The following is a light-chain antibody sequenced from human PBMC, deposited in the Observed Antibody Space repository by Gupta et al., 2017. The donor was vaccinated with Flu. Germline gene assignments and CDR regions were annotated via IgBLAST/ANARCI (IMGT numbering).Light chain of an antibody. J-gene: IGKJ2*03. CDR3: QQRNKWPPFS. V-gene: IGKV3-11*01. CDR1: QNIGSF. CDR2: DAS. Sequence: EIVLTQSPATLSLSPGEIATLFCRASQNIGSFLDWYHQRPGQTPRLLIYDASNRATGVPASFSGSGYGTHVTLTSSTLELEDFAIYYCQQRNKWPPFSFGQGTKLEIK.